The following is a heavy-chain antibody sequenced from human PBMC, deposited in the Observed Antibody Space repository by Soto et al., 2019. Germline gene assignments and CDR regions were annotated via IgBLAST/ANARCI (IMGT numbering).Heavy chain of an antibody. CDR2: IYWDDDE. Sequence: QITLKESGPTLVKPTQTLTLTCTFSGFSFSTSGVGVGWIRQPPGKALEWLALIYWDDDERYSPSLKSRLTXTXAPSKTQVVLTMTNMDPVDTGTYYCAHRRIGDYRDYWGQGTLVTVSS. CDR1: GFSFSTSGVG. V-gene: IGHV2-5*02. CDR3: AHRRIGDYRDY. J-gene: IGHJ4*02. D-gene: IGHD4-17*01.